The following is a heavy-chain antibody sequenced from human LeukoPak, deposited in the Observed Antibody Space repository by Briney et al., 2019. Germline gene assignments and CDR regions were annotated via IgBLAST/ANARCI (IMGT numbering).Heavy chain of an antibody. CDR3: ARGGRAMVRSPRA. CDR2: INHSGST. J-gene: IGHJ4*02. Sequence: PSETLSLTCAVYGGSFSGYYWSWIRQPPGKGLEWIGEINHSGSTNYNPSLKSRVTISVDTSKNQFSLKLSSVTAADTAVYCCARGGRAMVRSPRAWGQGTLVTVSS. D-gene: IGHD3-10*01. CDR1: GGSFSGYY. V-gene: IGHV4-34*01.